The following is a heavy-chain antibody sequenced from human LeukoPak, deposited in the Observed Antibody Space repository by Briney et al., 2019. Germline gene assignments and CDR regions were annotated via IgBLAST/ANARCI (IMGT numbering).Heavy chain of an antibody. Sequence: GGSLRLSCAASGFTFSDYYMSWIRQAPGKGLEWVSYISSSGSTIYYADSVKGRFTISRDNAKNSLYLQMNSLRAEDTAVYYCAGARLWFGELLYGYYYGMDVWGQGTTVTASS. V-gene: IGHV3-11*01. CDR1: GFTFSDYY. D-gene: IGHD3-10*01. J-gene: IGHJ6*02. CDR2: ISSSGSTI. CDR3: AGARLWFGELLYGYYYGMDV.